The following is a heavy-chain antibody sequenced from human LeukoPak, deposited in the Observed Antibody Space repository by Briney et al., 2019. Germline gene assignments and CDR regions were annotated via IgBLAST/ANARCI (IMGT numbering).Heavy chain of an antibody. Sequence: ASVKVSCKASGYTFTSYDINWVRQATGQGLEWMGWMNPNSGNTGYAQKFQGRVTITRNTSISTAYMELSSLRSEDTAVYYCASLYNWNQDAFDIWGQGTMVTVSS. J-gene: IGHJ3*02. CDR3: ASLYNWNQDAFDI. CDR1: GYTFTSYD. V-gene: IGHV1-8*03. CDR2: MNPNSGNT. D-gene: IGHD1-20*01.